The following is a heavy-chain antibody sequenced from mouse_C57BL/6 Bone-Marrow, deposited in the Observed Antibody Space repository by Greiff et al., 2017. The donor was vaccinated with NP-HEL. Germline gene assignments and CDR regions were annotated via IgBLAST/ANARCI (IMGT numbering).Heavy chain of an antibody. CDR2: IYPRSGNT. CDR1: GYTFTSYG. J-gene: IGHJ3*01. D-gene: IGHD2-3*01. CDR3: ARGNDGYYWFAY. Sequence: QVQLQQSGAELARPGASVKLSCKASGYTFTSYGISWVKQRTGQGLEWIGEIYPRSGNTYYNEKFKGKATLTADKSSSTAYMELRSLTSEDSAVYFCARGNDGYYWFAYWGQGTLVTVSA. V-gene: IGHV1-81*01.